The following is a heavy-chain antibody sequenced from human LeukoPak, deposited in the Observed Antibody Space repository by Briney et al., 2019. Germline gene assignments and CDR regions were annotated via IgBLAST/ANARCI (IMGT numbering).Heavy chain of an antibody. J-gene: IGHJ4*02. CDR1: GFTFSSYA. Sequence: GGSLRLSCAASGFTFSSYAMSWVRQAPGEGLEWVSAISGSGGSIYYADSVKGRFTISRDNSKNTLYLQMTSLRAEDTAVYYCAKDQVWIVVGSFDYWGQGTLVTVSS. CDR2: ISGSGGSI. V-gene: IGHV3-23*01. D-gene: IGHD3-22*01. CDR3: AKDQVWIVVGSFDY.